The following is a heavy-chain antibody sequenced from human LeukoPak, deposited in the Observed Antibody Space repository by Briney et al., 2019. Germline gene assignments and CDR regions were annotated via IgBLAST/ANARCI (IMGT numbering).Heavy chain of an antibody. Sequence: PGGPVTLFCGVCGLPYKDSWMRWLRPAPGWGGEGVANMNQDGSEKGYVDSVKGRFTIARDNARNSLYLQMSSLRPEDAAVYYCATYTHWVAGDVWGQGTTVTVSS. V-gene: IGHV3-7*01. J-gene: IGHJ6*02. CDR3: ATYTHWVAGDV. D-gene: IGHD3-16*01. CDR1: GLPYKDSW. CDR2: MNQDGSEK.